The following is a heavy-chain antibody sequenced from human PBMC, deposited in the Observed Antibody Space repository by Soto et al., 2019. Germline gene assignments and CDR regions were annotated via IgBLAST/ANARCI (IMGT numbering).Heavy chain of an antibody. D-gene: IGHD1-26*01. V-gene: IGHV3-23*01. CDR1: GFTFSSYA. Sequence: EVQLLESGGGLVQPGGSLRLSCAASGFTFSSYAMTWVRQAPGKGLEWVSAISNSGGTIYYSDSVGGRFTISRDNSKNTVYVQMNNLRAEDTALYYRVMGNLFDHWGQGTLVTVSS. CDR2: ISNSGGTI. CDR3: VMGNLFDH. J-gene: IGHJ4*02.